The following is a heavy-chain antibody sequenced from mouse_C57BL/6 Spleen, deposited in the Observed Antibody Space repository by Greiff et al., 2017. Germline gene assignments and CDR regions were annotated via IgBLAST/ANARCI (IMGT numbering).Heavy chain of an antibody. CDR2: INPSNGGT. Sequence: QVQLQQSGTELVKPGASVKLSCKASGYTFTSYWMHWVKQRPGQGLAWIGNINPSNGGTNYNEKFKSKATLTVDKSSSTAYMQLSSLTSEDSAVYYCAREGGGYAMDYWGQGTSVTVSS. CDR1: GYTFTSYW. V-gene: IGHV1-53*01. J-gene: IGHJ4*01. CDR3: AREGGGYAMDY.